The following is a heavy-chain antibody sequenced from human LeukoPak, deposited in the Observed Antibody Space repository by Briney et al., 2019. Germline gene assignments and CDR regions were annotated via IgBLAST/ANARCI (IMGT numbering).Heavy chain of an antibody. J-gene: IGHJ4*01. CDR3: VRAYSRGYSDDFDF. V-gene: IGHV3-11*01. CDR2: INLNNGTM. D-gene: IGHD3-22*01. CDR1: GFTFSDYY. Sequence: GGSLRLSCAASGFTFSDYYMSWFRQAPGAGLEWLSYINLNNGTMYYADSVRGRFAISRDNTKNSLYLQMNSLRGEDTAVYYCVRAYSRGYSDDFDFWGQEPWSPSPQ.